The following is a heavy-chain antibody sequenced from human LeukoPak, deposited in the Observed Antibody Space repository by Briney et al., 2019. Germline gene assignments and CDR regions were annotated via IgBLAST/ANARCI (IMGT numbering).Heavy chain of an antibody. Sequence: GGSLRLSYAASGFTFHDYAMHWVRQAPGKGLEWVSGISWNGGTIDYADSVKGRFTISRDNAKNSLYLQMNSLRPEDMALYYCAKGPTYSSSSLFDYWGQGILVAVSS. D-gene: IGHD6-6*01. J-gene: IGHJ4*02. CDR1: GFTFHDYA. CDR3: AKGPTYSSSSLFDY. CDR2: ISWNGGTI. V-gene: IGHV3-9*03.